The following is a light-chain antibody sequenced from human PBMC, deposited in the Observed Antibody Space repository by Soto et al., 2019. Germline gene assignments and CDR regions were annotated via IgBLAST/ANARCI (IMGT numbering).Light chain of an antibody. CDR3: QQRSNWPPIT. CDR2: DAS. J-gene: IGKJ5*01. CDR1: QSVSSD. Sequence: EIVMTQSPATLSVSPGERATLSCRASQSVSSDLAWYQQKPGQAPRLLIYDASNRAIGIPARFSGSGSGTDFILTISSLEPEDFAVYYCQQRSNWPPITFGQGTRLEIK. V-gene: IGKV3-11*01.